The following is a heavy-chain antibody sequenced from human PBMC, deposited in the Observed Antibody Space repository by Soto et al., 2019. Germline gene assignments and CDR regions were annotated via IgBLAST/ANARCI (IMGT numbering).Heavy chain of an antibody. Sequence: QVQLVQSGAEVKKPGSSVKVSCKASGGTFSSYSINWVRQAPGQGLEWMGEIIPIFGTANYAQKFQGRVTITADESTSTAYMELSSRRSEDTAVYYCARDGGRHSGGIDYWGQGNLVTVSS. CDR1: GGTFSSYS. CDR2: IIPIFGTA. D-gene: IGHD1-26*01. J-gene: IGHJ4*02. V-gene: IGHV1-69*01. CDR3: ARDGGRHSGGIDY.